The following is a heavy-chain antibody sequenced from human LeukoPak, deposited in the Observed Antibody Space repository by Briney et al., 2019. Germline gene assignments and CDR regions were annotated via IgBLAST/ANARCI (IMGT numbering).Heavy chain of an antibody. D-gene: IGHD4-23*01. J-gene: IGHJ4*02. CDR1: GYTFTSYD. Sequence: ASVKVSCKASGYTFTSYDINWVRQATGQGLEWMGWMNPNSGNTGYAQKFQGRVTITRDTSASTAYMELSSLRSEDTAVYYCARVRDLRWYGFDYWGQGTLVTVSS. V-gene: IGHV1-8*01. CDR3: ARVRDLRWYGFDY. CDR2: MNPNSGNT.